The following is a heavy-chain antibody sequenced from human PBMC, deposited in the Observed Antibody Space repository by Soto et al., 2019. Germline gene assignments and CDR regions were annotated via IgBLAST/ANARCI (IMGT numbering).Heavy chain of an antibody. D-gene: IGHD6-13*01. CDR1: GFTFSSYS. CDR3: ARDLPAAAGPPHS. CDR2: ISSSSSYI. J-gene: IGHJ4*02. Sequence: EVQLVESGGGLVKPGGSLRLSCAASGFTFSSYSMNWVRQAPGKGLEWVSSISSSSSYIYYADSVKGRFTISRDNAKNSLYLQMNSLRAEDTAVYYCARDLPAAAGPPHSWGQGTLVTVSS. V-gene: IGHV3-21*01.